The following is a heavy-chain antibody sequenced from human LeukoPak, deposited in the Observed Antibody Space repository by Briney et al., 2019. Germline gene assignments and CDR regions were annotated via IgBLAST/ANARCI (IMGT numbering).Heavy chain of an antibody. Sequence: SQTLSLTCAISGDSVSSNSAAWNWIRQSPSRGLEWLGRTYYRSKWYNDYAVSVKSRITINPDTSKNQFSLQLNSVTPEDTAVYYCARDNCSSTSCLYYYYYYYMDVWGKGTTVTVSS. CDR2: TYYRSKWYN. V-gene: IGHV6-1*01. D-gene: IGHD2-2*01. CDR3: ARDNCSSTSCLYYYYYYYMDV. CDR1: GDSVSSNSAA. J-gene: IGHJ6*03.